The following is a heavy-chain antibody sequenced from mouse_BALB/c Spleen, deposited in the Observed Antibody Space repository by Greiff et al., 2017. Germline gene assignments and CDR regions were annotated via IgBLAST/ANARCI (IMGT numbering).Heavy chain of an antibody. Sequence: VKVVESGPGLVQPSQSLSITCTVSGFSLTSYGVHWVRQSPGKGLEWLGVIWSGGSTDYNAAFISRLSISKDNSKSQVFFKMNSLQADDTAIYYCAREGAARATLAYWGQGTLVTVSA. CDR1: GFSLTSYG. J-gene: IGHJ3*01. V-gene: IGHV2-4-1*01. CDR3: AREGAARATLAY. CDR2: IWSGGST. D-gene: IGHD3-1*01.